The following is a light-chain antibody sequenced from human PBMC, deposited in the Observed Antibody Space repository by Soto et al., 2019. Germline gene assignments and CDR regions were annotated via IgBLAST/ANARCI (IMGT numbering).Light chain of an antibody. CDR3: QQYGSLWT. CDR1: QSVSSNY. J-gene: IGKJ1*01. CDR2: GAS. V-gene: IGKV3-20*01. Sequence: EIVMTQSPGTLSLSPGERATLSCRASQSVSSNYLAWYQQKAGQAPRLLIYGASSRATGIPDRFSGSGSGTDFTLTISRLEPEDFAAYYCQQYGSLWTFGQGTKVDIK.